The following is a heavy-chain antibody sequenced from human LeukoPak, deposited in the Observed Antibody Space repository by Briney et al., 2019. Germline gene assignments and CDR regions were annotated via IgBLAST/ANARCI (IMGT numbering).Heavy chain of an antibody. Sequence: PSETLSLTCTVSGGSISSSGYYWGWIRQPPGKGLEWIASIYYSGSTYYNPSLKSRVTISVGTAKNQLSLKLSSLTAADTAVYYCARHEYSGSYYGLSWFDPWGQGTLVTVSS. D-gene: IGHD1-26*01. CDR2: IYYSGST. CDR1: GGSISSSGYY. V-gene: IGHV4-39*01. CDR3: ARHEYSGSYYGLSWFDP. J-gene: IGHJ5*02.